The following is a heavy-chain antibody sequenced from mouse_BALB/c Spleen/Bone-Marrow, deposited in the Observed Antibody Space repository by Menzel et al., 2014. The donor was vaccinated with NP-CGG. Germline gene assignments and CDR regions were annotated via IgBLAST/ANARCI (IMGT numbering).Heavy chain of an antibody. CDR2: INPDSSTI. CDR1: GFDFSGYW. D-gene: IGHD2-1*01. CDR3: ARLYGNYVFDY. V-gene: IGHV4-1*02. Sequence: EVKLEESGGGLVQPGGSLKLSCAASGFDFSGYWMNWVRQAPGKGLEWIGEINPDSSTINYTPSLKDKFIVSRDNAKNTLYLQMTKVRSEDTALYYCARLYGNYVFDYWGQGTSLTVSS. J-gene: IGHJ2*02.